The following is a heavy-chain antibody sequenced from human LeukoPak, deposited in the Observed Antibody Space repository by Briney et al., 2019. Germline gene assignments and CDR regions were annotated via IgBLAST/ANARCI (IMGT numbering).Heavy chain of an antibody. CDR2: IYYSGST. Sequence: SETLSLTCTVSGGSISSYYWSWIRQPPGKGLEWIGYIYYSGSTNYNPSLKSRVTISVDTSKNQFSLKLSSVPAADTAVYYCARDYVVTDSSGYPSYYYYYYMDVWGKGTTVTVSS. J-gene: IGHJ6*03. V-gene: IGHV4-59*01. D-gene: IGHD3-22*01. CDR1: GGSISSYY. CDR3: ARDYVVTDSSGYPSYYYYYYMDV.